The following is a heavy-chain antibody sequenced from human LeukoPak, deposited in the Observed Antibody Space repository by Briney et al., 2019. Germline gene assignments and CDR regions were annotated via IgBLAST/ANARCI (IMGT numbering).Heavy chain of an antibody. CDR2: IYSGGST. CDR1: GFTVSSSY. Sequence: GGSLRLSCAASGFTVSSSYMSWVRQAPGKGLEWVSVIYSGGSTYYADSVKGRFTISRDNSKNTLYLQMNSLRAEDTAVYYCAREKPQYYYDSSGSYFDYWGQGTLVTVSS. J-gene: IGHJ4*02. V-gene: IGHV3-53*01. D-gene: IGHD3-22*01. CDR3: AREKPQYYYDSSGSYFDY.